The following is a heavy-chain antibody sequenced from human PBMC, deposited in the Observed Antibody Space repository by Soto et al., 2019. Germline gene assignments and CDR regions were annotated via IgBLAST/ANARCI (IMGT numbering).Heavy chain of an antibody. D-gene: IGHD2-21*01. CDR3: ARAEFLFDY. CDR2: ISYDGSNK. CDR1: GFTFSSHG. V-gene: IGHV3-30*19. Sequence: QVQLVESGGVVVQPGRSLRLSCAASGFTFSSHGMHWVRQAPGKGLEWVAVISYDGSNKYYADSVKGRFIISRDNSKNTLYLQMDSLRVDDTAVYYCARAEFLFDYWGQGTLVTVSS. J-gene: IGHJ4*02.